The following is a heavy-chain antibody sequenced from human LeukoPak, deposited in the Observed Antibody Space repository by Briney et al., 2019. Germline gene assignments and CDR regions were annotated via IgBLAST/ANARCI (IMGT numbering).Heavy chain of an antibody. CDR2: INQDGSDK. D-gene: IGHD3-3*01. J-gene: IGHJ4*02. CDR3: ARRSGYYHYFDY. V-gene: IGHV3-7*01. Sequence: PGGSLRLSCAASGLTFSNYWMSWVRQAPGKGLEWVANINQDGSDKFYVDSVNGRFTISRDNAKNSLYLQMNSLRAEDTAVYYCARRSGYYHYFDYWGQGTLVTVSS. CDR1: GLTFSNYW.